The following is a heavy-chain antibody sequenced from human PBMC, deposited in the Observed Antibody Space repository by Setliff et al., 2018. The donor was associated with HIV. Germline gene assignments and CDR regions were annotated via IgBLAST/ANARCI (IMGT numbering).Heavy chain of an antibody. CDR2: IYYSGNT. CDR3: ARQGGYSGYGFYYYYYYMDV. V-gene: IGHV4-39*01. J-gene: IGHJ6*03. D-gene: IGHD5-12*01. CDR1: GGSICSNSYY. Sequence: SETLSLTCTVSGGSICSNSYYWGWIRQPPGKGLEWIGRIYYSGNTYYNPSLKSRVTISVDTSKNQFSLKLSSVTAADTAVYYCARQGGYSGYGFYYYYYYMDVWGKGTTVTVSS.